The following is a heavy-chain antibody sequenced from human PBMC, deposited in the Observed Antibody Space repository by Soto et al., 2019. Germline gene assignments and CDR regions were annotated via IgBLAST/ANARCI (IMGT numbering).Heavy chain of an antibody. CDR1: GGSISSSSYY. Sequence: ETLSLTCTVSGGSISSSSYYWGWIRQPPGKGLEWVSGISGSGGSTYYADSVKGRFTISRDNSKNTLYLQMNSLRAEDTAVYYCAKLSSGWFFYFDYWGQGTLVTVSS. D-gene: IGHD6-19*01. CDR2: ISGSGGST. J-gene: IGHJ4*02. V-gene: IGHV3-23*01. CDR3: AKLSSGWFFYFDY.